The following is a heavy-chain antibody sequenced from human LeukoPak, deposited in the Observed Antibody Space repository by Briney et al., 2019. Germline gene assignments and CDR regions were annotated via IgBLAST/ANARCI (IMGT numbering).Heavy chain of an antibody. J-gene: IGHJ4*02. D-gene: IGHD1-26*01. CDR3: TRGRGSYSLDY. CDR2: ISYDGSNE. Sequence: GGSLRLSCAASGFTLSSYAMHWVRQAPGKGLEWGAIISYDGSNEHYADSVKGRFTISRDNSKNTLYLQMNSLRAEDTAIYYCTRGRGSYSLDYWGRGTLVTVSS. CDR1: GFTLSSYA. V-gene: IGHV3-30*01.